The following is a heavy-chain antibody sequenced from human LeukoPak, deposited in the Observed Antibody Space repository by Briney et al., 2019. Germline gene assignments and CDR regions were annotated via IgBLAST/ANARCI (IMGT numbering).Heavy chain of an antibody. J-gene: IGHJ4*02. D-gene: IGHD2-21*01. V-gene: IGHV4-39*07. CDR1: GGSISSYY. CDR3: ARERIAVSNLDY. Sequence: SETLSLTCTVSGGSISSYYWGWIRQPPGKGLEWIGSIYYSGNTYYNPSLKSRVTISVDTSKNQFSLKLSSVTAADTAVYYCARERIAVSNLDYWGQGTLVTVSS. CDR2: IYYSGNT.